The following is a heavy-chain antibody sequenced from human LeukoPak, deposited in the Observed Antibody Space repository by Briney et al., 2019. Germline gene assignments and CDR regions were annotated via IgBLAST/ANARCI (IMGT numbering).Heavy chain of an antibody. V-gene: IGHV4-34*03. CDR3: CISSRWELLYYFDY. CDR1: GGSFSGYY. CDR2: INHSGST. D-gene: IGHD1-26*01. J-gene: IGHJ4*02. Sequence: SETLSLTCAVYGGSFSGYYWSWIRQPPGKGLEWIGEINHSGSTNYNPSLKSRVTISVDTSKNQFSLKLSSVTAADTAVYYCCISSRWELLYYFDYWGQGTLVTVSS.